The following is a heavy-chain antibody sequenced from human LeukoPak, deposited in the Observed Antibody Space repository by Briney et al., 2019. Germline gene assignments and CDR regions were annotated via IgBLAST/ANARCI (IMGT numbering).Heavy chain of an antibody. D-gene: IGHD2-21*02. CDR3: ARDGLYCGGDCYRNAFDI. CDR1: GGSISSGGYY. J-gene: IGHJ3*02. CDR2: IYYSGST. Sequence: SQTLSLTCTVSGGSISSGGYYWSWIRQHPGKGLEWIGYIYYSGSTYYNLSLKSRVTISVDTSKNQFSLKLSSVTAADTAVYYCARDGLYCGGDCYRNAFDIWGQGTMVTVSS. V-gene: IGHV4-31*03.